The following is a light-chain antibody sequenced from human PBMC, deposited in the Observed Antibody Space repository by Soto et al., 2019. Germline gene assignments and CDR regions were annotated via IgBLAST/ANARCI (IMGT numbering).Light chain of an antibody. CDR1: QSVYTY. CDR3: QQCGSSST. V-gene: IGKV3-11*01. J-gene: IGKJ5*01. CDR2: DTS. Sequence: VLTQSPATLSLSPGDRATLSCRARQSVYTYLAWYQQRPGQAPRLLIYDTSNRATGIQAWFGGSSSGTDFTLTIISLEPEDFAVYYCQQCGSSSTFGQGTRLEIK.